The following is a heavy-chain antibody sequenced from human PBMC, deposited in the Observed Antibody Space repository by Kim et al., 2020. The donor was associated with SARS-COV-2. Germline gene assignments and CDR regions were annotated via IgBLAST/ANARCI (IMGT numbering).Heavy chain of an antibody. CDR1: GASISSGSYS. CDR2: IYQSGGT. J-gene: IGHJ4*02. D-gene: IGHD4-4*01. Sequence: SETLSLTCDVSGASISSGSYSWSWIRQPPGQGLEWIASIYQSGGTYYNPSLKSRATISVDRSKNQFSLTLPSVTAADTAVYYCTRGPYSDYFDYLGQGTL. CDR3: TRGPYSDYFDY. V-gene: IGHV4-30-2*01.